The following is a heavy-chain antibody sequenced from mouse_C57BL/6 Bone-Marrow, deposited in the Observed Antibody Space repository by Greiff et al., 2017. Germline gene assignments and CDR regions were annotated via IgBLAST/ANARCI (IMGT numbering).Heavy chain of an antibody. J-gene: IGHJ2*01. Sequence: QVQLQQPGAELVKPGASVKLSCKASGYTFTSYWMQWVKQRPGQGLEWIGEIDPSDSYTNYNQKFKGKATLTVDTSSSTAYMQLSSLTSEDSAVYDCARDDYDDYFDYWGQGTTLTVSS. CDR2: IDPSDSYT. CDR3: ARDDYDDYFDY. D-gene: IGHD2-4*01. V-gene: IGHV1-50*01. CDR1: GYTFTSYW.